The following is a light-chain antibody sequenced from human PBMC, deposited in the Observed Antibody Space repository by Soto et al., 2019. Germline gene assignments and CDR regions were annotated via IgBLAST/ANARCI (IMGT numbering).Light chain of an antibody. CDR3: SSYTSSSTLLD. V-gene: IGLV2-14*01. J-gene: IGLJ1*01. CDR2: DVS. CDR1: SSDVGGYNY. Sequence: QSALTQPASVSGSPGQLITISCTGTSSDVGGYNYVSWYQQHPGKAPKLMIYDVSNRPSGVSNRFSGSKSGNTASLTISGLQAEDEADYYCSSYTSSSTLLDFGTGTKLTVL.